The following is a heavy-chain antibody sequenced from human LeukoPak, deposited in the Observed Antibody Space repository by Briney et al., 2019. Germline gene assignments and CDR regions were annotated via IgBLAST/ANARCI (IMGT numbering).Heavy chain of an antibody. CDR1: GFTFSSYA. CDR2: ISYDGSNK. CDR3: ARDNGYSSSWYYENWFDP. J-gene: IGHJ5*02. V-gene: IGHV3-30*04. D-gene: IGHD6-13*01. Sequence: PGGSLRLSCAASGFTFSSYAMHWVRQAPGKGLEWVAVISYDGSNKYYADSVKGRFTISRDNSKNTLYLQMDSLRAEDTAVYYCARDNGYSSSWYYENWFDPWGQGTLVTVSS.